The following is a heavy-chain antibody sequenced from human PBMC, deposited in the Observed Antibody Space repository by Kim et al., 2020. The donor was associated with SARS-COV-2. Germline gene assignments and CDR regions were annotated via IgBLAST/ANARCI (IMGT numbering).Heavy chain of an antibody. Sequence: GESLKISCKGSGYSFTSYWISWVRQMPGKGLEWMGRIDPSDSYTNYSPSFQGHVTISADKSISTAYLQWSSLKASDTAMYYCARPMGLVSWFDPWGQGTLVTVSS. D-gene: IGHD6-13*01. CDR1: GYSFTSYW. CDR2: IDPSDSYT. CDR3: ARPMGLVSWFDP. J-gene: IGHJ5*02. V-gene: IGHV5-10-1*01.